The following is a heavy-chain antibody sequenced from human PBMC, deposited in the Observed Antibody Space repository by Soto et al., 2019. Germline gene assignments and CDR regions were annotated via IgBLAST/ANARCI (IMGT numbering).Heavy chain of an antibody. CDR2: MNPNSGNT. Sequence: ASVKVSCKASGYTFTSYDINWVRQATGQGLEWMGWMNPNSGNTGYAQKFQGRVTMTRNTSISTAYMELSSLRSEDTAVYYCARDGSGGYAPTGTGYMDVWGKGTTVTVSS. D-gene: IGHD5-12*01. CDR3: ARDGSGGYAPTGTGYMDV. CDR1: GYTFTSYD. J-gene: IGHJ6*03. V-gene: IGHV1-8*01.